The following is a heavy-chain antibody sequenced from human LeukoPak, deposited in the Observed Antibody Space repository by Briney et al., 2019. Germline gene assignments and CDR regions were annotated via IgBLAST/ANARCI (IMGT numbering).Heavy chain of an antibody. CDR2: ISYGGHNK. J-gene: IGHJ6*02. Sequence: PGESLRLSCTASGSTFSNYAMHWVRQAPGKGLKWVAVISYGGHNKYYADSVKGRFTISRDNSKNTLFLEMNSLRAEDTAVYYCAKDLQYCSSSSCYFTPIMDVWGQGTTVTVSS. CDR3: AKDLQYCSSSSCYFTPIMDV. CDR1: GSTFSNYA. D-gene: IGHD2-2*01. V-gene: IGHV3-30-3*01.